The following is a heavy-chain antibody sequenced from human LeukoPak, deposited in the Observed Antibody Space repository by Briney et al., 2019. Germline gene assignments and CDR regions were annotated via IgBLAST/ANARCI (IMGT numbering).Heavy chain of an antibody. Sequence: GGSLRLSCAASGFTFSSYWMTWVRQAPGKGLEWVANIKLDGGEKYYVDSVKGRFTISRDNAKNSLYLQMNNPRAEDTAVYYCAREARYCGGDCYFDYWGQGTLVTVSS. CDR3: AREARYCGGDCYFDY. CDR1: GFTFSSYW. V-gene: IGHV3-7*01. D-gene: IGHD2-21*02. CDR2: IKLDGGEK. J-gene: IGHJ4*02.